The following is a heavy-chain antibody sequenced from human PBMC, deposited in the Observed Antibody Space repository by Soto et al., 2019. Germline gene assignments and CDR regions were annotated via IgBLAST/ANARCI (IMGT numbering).Heavy chain of an antibody. CDR1: GFTFSSYG. D-gene: IGHD3-3*01. CDR3: ARVLTDYDFWSGYGVPFDY. J-gene: IGHJ4*02. CDR2: IWYDGSNK. V-gene: IGHV3-33*01. Sequence: GGSLRLSCAASGFTFSSYGMHWVRQAPGKGLEWVAVIWYDGSNKYYADSVKGRFTISRDNSKNTLYLQMNSLRAEDTAVYYCARVLTDYDFWSGYGVPFDYWGQGTLVTVSS.